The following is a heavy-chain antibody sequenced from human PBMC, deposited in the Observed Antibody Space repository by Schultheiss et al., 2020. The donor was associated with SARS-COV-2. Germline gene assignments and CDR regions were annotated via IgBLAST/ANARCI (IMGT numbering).Heavy chain of an antibody. CDR1: GFTFSSYA. J-gene: IGHJ2*01. CDR3: ARTPIGSALGSTYWYFDL. V-gene: IGHV3-13*05. CDR2: IGTAGDP. D-gene: IGHD6-19*01. Sequence: GGSLRLSCAASGFTFSSYAMHWVRQAPGKGLEWVSAIGTAGDPYYPGSVKGRFTISRENAKNSLYLQMNSLRAGDTAVYYCARTPIGSALGSTYWYFDLWGRGTLVTVSS.